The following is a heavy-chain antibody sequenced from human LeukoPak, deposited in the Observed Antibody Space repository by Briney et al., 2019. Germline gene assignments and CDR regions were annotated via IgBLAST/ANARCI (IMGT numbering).Heavy chain of an antibody. CDR1: GFTFSSYW. Sequence: PGGSLRLSCAASGFTFSSYWMSWVRQAPGKGLEWVAVISYDGSNKYYADSVKGRFTISRDNSKNTLYLQMNSLRAEDTAVYYCARGNVPLDIVVVPASWGQGTLVTVSS. CDR2: ISYDGSNK. CDR3: ARGNVPLDIVVVPAS. V-gene: IGHV3-30-3*01. D-gene: IGHD2-2*03. J-gene: IGHJ5*02.